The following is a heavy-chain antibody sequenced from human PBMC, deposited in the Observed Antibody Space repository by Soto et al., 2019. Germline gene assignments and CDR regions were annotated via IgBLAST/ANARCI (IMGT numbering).Heavy chain of an antibody. V-gene: IGHV4-30-4*01. CDR3: ARASTATTGAKFDY. J-gene: IGHJ4*02. CDR1: GGSISSGDYY. Sequence: KPSETLSLTCTVSGGSISSGDYYWSWIRQPPGKGLEWIGYISYSGNTYYNPSLETRVTISVDTSKNQFSLRLTSVTAADTAVYYCARASTATTGAKFDYWGQGTTVTVSS. D-gene: IGHD4-17*01. CDR2: ISYSGNT.